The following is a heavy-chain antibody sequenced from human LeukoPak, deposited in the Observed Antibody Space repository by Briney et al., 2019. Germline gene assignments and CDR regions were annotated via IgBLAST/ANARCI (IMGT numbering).Heavy chain of an antibody. Sequence: GGSLRLSCAASGFTVNSKYMSWVRQAPGKGLEWVAVIYPEGTTEYLSSVRGRFTMSRDDPKNILYLQMNSLRVKDTAVYYCVRMVTGWPNWIDPWGQGTQVIVSS. CDR2: IYPEGTT. D-gene: IGHD6-19*01. V-gene: IGHV3-66*01. J-gene: IGHJ5*02. CDR1: GFTVNSKY. CDR3: VRMVTGWPNWIDP.